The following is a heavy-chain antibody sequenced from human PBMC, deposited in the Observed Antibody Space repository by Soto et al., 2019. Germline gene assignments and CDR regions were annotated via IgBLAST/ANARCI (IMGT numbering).Heavy chain of an antibody. V-gene: IGHV1-69*08. CDR2: IIPILGIA. J-gene: IGHJ3*02. Sequence: QVQLVQSGAEVKKPGSSVNVSCKASGGTFSSYTISWVRQAPGQGREWIGRIIPILGIANYAQKFQGRVTITADKSTSTAYMELSSLRSEDTAVYYCARDDSPCYGDYVGAFDIWGQGTMVTVSS. D-gene: IGHD4-17*01. CDR1: GGTFSSYT. CDR3: ARDDSPCYGDYVGAFDI.